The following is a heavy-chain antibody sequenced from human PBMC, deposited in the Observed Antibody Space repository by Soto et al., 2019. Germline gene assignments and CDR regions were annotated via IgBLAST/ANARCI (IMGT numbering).Heavy chain of an antibody. CDR3: EKEEERLGSSEWWVS. V-gene: IGHV3-23*01. J-gene: IGHJ5*02. CDR1: GFTFSDYA. D-gene: IGHD6-6*01. Sequence: EVQLLESGGGLVQPGGSLRLSCAASGFTFSDYAMSWVRQAPGKGLEWVSSIYSRGDTSYSADSVKGRFTISRDNSKNTLLLQMNTLGAEDTAIYYCEKEEERLGSSEWWVSWGQGAQVTVS. CDR2: IYSRGDTS.